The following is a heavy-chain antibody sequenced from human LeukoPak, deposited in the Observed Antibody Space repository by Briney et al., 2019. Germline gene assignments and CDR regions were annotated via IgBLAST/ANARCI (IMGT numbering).Heavy chain of an antibody. Sequence: SQTLSLTCAISGDSVSSNSAAWNWIRQSPSRGLEWLGRTYYRSKWYNDYAVSLKSRITINPDTSKNQFSLQLNSVTPEDTAVYYCARVGESSGWYLFDYWGQGTLVTVSS. CDR3: ARVGESSGWYLFDY. J-gene: IGHJ4*02. D-gene: IGHD6-19*01. CDR1: GDSVSSNSAA. CDR2: TYYRSKWYN. V-gene: IGHV6-1*01.